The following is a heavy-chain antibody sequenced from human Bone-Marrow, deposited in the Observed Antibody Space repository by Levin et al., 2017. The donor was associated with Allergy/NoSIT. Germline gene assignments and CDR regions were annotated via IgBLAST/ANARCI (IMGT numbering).Heavy chain of an antibody. J-gene: IGHJ4*02. CDR2: IWYDGSNK. Sequence: PGGSLRLSCAASGFTFSSYGMHWVRQAPGKGLEWVAVIWYDGSNKYYADSVKGRFTISRDNSKNTLYLQMNSLRAEDTAVYYCAREWGSGSSGDYGVDYWGQGTLVTVSS. CDR3: AREWGSGSSGDYGVDY. V-gene: IGHV3-33*01. CDR1: GFTFSSYG. D-gene: IGHD3-22*01.